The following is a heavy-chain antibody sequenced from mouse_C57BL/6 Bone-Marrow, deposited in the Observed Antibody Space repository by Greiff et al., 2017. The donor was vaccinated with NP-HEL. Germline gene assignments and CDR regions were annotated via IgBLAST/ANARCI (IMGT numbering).Heavy chain of an antibody. CDR2: ICRGGST. CDR1: GFSLTSYC. V-gene: IGHV2-5*01. D-gene: IGHD2-4*01. J-gene: IGHJ4*01. CDR3: GARGLRDCYAMDY. Sequence: QVQLKQSGPGLVQPSQSLSITCTVSGFSLTSYCVHWVRQSPGQGLEWLGVICRGGSTDYNAAFMSRLSRTKDNSKSRTVFKMHSLQAADTAIYYCGARGLRDCYAMDYWGQGTSVTVSS.